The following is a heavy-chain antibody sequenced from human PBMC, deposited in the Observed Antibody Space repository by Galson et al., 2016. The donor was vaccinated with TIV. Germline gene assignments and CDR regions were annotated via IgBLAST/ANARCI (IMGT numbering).Heavy chain of an antibody. D-gene: IGHD4-17*01. J-gene: IGHJ6*03. CDR2: ISAGGERT. Sequence: SLRLSCAASGFTFNIYAMGWVRQAPGKGLEWVSRISAGGERTYYADSVKGRFTISSDNSKNSLYLQMNGLRAEDTALYCCAKDSTTTLYYMDVWGKGTTVTVSS. V-gene: IGHV3-23*01. CDR1: GFTFNIYA. CDR3: AKDSTTTLYYMDV.